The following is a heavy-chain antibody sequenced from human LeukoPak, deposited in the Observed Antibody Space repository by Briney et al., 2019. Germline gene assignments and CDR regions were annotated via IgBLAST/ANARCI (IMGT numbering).Heavy chain of an antibody. D-gene: IGHD4-17*01. J-gene: IGHJ4*02. Sequence: GGSLRLSCAASGFTFSIYAMSWVRQAPGKGLEWVSGISDSGGSTYYAGSVKGRFSISRDNSKNTLYLQMNSLRAEDTAVYYCANTEGPTERHWGQGTLVSVSS. V-gene: IGHV3-23*01. CDR3: ANTEGPTERH. CDR2: ISDSGGST. CDR1: GFTFSIYA.